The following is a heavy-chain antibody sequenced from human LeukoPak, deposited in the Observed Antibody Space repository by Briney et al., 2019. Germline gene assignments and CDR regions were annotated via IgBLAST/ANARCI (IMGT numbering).Heavy chain of an antibody. CDR1: GGSLTNDS. CDR3: ARLSLKVERRWPYYYCMDV. D-gene: IGHD1-1*01. CDR2: IFYTGST. V-gene: IGHV4-59*01. Sequence: PPETLSLTCTVSGGSLTNDSWTWVRQPPGRGLEWTGHIFYTGSTTYHPSLKRRLTISADTSKTQFSLRLNSMTAADTAVDYCARLSLKVERRWPYYYCMDVWGKGTTVTVSS. J-gene: IGHJ6*04.